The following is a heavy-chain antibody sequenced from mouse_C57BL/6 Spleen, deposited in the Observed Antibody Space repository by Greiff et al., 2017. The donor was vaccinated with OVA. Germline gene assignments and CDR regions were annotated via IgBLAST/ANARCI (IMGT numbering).Heavy chain of an antibody. V-gene: IGHV1-76*01. J-gene: IGHJ4*01. CDR1: GYTFTDYY. D-gene: IGHD2-4*01. CDR3: ARGGLRLAMDY. CDR2: IYPGSGNT. Sequence: VKLQESGAELVRPGASVKLSCKASGYTFTDYYINWVKQRPGQGLEWIARIYPGSGNTYYNEKFKGKATLTAEKSSSTAYMQLSSLTSEDSAVYFCARGGLRLAMDYWGQGTSVTVSS.